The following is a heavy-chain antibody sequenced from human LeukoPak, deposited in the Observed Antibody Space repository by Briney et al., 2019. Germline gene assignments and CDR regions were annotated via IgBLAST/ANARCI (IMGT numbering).Heavy chain of an antibody. J-gene: IGHJ4*02. CDR3: ARVTTGGYYNC. D-gene: IGHD3-22*01. V-gene: IGHV4-61*02. CDR2: IYTTGST. Sequence: SETLSLTCTVSGGSISSGTYYWTWIRQPAGKGLEWIGRIYTTGSTNYNPSLKSRVTMSTDTSKNQFSLKLSSVTAADMAVYYCARVTTGGYYNCWGQGTLVTVSS. CDR1: GGSISSGTYY.